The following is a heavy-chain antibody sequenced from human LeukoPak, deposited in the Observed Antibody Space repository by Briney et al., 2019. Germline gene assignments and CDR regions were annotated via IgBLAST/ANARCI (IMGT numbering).Heavy chain of an antibody. Sequence: GGSLRLSCAASGFTFSSYAMSWVRQAPGKGLEWVSAISGSGGSTYYADSVKGRFTISRDNSKNTLYLQMNSLRAEDTAVYYCAKPVLRTFGVVITLYYFDYWGQGTLVTVSS. CDR3: AKPVLRTFGVVITLYYFDY. CDR1: GFTFSSYA. V-gene: IGHV3-23*01. D-gene: IGHD3-3*01. J-gene: IGHJ4*02. CDR2: ISGSGGST.